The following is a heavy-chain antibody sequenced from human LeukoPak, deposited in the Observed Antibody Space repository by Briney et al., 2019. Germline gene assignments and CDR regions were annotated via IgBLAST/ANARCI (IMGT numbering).Heavy chain of an antibody. CDR3: ARASPRYYYGSGSYYTNWFDP. D-gene: IGHD3-10*01. J-gene: IGHJ5*02. CDR2: ISAYNGKT. V-gene: IGHV1-18*01. Sequence: GASVRVSSMASGYTFTSYGISWVRQAPGEGLGWMGWISAYNGKTNYAQKLQGRVTKTTDTSTSTAYMELRSLRSDDTAVYYCARASPRYYYGSGSYYTNWFDPWGQGTLVTVSS. CDR1: GYTFTSYG.